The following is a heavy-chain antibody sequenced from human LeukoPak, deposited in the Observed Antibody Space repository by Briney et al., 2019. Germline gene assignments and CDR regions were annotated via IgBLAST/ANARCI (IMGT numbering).Heavy chain of an antibody. V-gene: IGHV4-39*07. CDR2: IYYSGST. Sequence: PSETLSLTCTVSGGSISSSSYYWGWIRQPPGKGLEWIGSIYYSGSTYYNPSLKSRVTISVDTSKNQFSLKLSSVTAADTAVYYCASGPTIFGVVTHAFDIWGXXXXXTVSS. CDR3: ASGPTIFGVVTHAFDI. D-gene: IGHD3-3*01. CDR1: GGSISSSSYY. J-gene: IGHJ3*02.